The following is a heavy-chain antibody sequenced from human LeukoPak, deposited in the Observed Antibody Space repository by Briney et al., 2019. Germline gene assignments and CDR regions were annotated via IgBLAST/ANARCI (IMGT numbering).Heavy chain of an antibody. CDR1: GFTFDDYA. V-gene: IGHV3-9*03. Sequence: GGSLRLSCAASGFTFDDYAMHWVRQAPGKGLEWVSGISWNSGSIGYADSVKGRFTISRDNAKNSLYLQMNSLRAEDMALYYCAKEADHRSSTSCYTGTDAFDIWGQGTMVTVSS. CDR2: ISWNSGSI. J-gene: IGHJ3*02. D-gene: IGHD2-2*02. CDR3: AKEADHRSSTSCYTGTDAFDI.